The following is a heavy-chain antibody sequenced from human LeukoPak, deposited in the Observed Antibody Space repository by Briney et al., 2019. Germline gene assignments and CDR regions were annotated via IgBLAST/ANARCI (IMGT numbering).Heavy chain of an antibody. Sequence: GGSLRLSCAASGFTFSSYSMSWVRQAPGKGLEWVSSISSSSSYIYYADSVKGRFTISRDNAENSLYLQMNSLRAEDTAVYYCARGGARGGSCSFDYWGQGTLVTVSS. CDR3: ARGGARGGSCSFDY. CDR2: ISSSSSYI. V-gene: IGHV3-21*01. D-gene: IGHD2-15*01. J-gene: IGHJ4*02. CDR1: GFTFSSYS.